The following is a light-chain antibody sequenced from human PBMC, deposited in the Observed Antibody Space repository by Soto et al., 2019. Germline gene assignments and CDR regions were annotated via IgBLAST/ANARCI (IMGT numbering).Light chain of an antibody. CDR3: CSYAGSSTLV. V-gene: IGLV2-23*02. CDR2: EVS. CDR1: SSDVGSYNL. Sequence: QSVLTQPPSASGSPGQSITISCTGTSSDVGSYNLVSWYQQHPGKAPKLMIYEVSKRPSGVSNRFSGSKSGNTASLTISGLQAEDEADYYCCSYAGSSTLVFGGGTKLTVL. J-gene: IGLJ3*02.